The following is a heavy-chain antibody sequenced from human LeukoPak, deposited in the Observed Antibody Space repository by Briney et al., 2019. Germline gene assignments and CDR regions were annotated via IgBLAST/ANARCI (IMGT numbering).Heavy chain of an antibody. D-gene: IGHD3-22*01. J-gene: IGHJ4*02. V-gene: IGHV4-30-4*01. CDR1: GGSISSGDYY. CDR2: IYYSGST. CDR3: ARAESSGYVDY. Sequence: SETLSLTCTVSGGSISSGDYYWSWIRQPPGKGLEWIGYIYYSGSTYYNPSLKSRVTISVDTSKNQFSLKLSSVTAANTAVYYCARAESSGYVDYWGQGTLVTVSS.